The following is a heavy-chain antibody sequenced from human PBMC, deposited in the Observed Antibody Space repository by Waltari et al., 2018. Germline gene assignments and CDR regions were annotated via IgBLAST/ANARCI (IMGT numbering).Heavy chain of an antibody. Sequence: QVQLVQSGAEVKKPGSSVKVSCKASGGTFSSYAISWVRKAPGQGLEWMGGIIPIFCTANYAQNFQGRVTITTDESTSTAYMELSSLISEYTAVYSCARGVGATSYYGMDVWGQGTTVTVSS. J-gene: IGHJ6*02. CDR1: GGTFSSYA. V-gene: IGHV1-69*05. CDR2: IIPIFCTA. D-gene: IGHD1-26*01. CDR3: ARGVGATSYYGMDV.